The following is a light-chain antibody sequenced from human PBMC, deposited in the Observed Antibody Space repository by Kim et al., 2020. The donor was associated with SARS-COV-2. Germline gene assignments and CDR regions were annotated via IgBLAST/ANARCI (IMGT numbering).Light chain of an antibody. Sequence: EIVLTQSPATLSLSPGERATLSCRASQSVSSYLAWYQQKPGQAPRLLIYDASNRATGIPARFSGSGSGTDFTLTISSLEPEDFAVYYCQQRSNWQTFGGETKVDIK. J-gene: IGKJ4*01. CDR3: QQRSNWQT. CDR2: DAS. CDR1: QSVSSY. V-gene: IGKV3-11*01.